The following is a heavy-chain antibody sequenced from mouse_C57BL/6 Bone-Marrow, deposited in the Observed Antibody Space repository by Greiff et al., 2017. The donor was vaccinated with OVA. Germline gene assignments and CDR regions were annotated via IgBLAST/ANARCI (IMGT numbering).Heavy chain of an antibody. V-gene: IGHV1-7*01. Sequence: QVQLQQSGAELAKPGASVTLSCKASGYTFTSYWMHWVKQRPGQGLEWIGYIHPCSGSTKYNQKFKDKATLTADKSSSTAYMQLRSLTYEDSADYDCTSIIQSPDYWGQGTTLTVSS. CDR1: GYTFTSYW. J-gene: IGHJ2*01. CDR2: IHPCSGST. D-gene: IGHD1-2*01. CDR3: TSIIQSPDY.